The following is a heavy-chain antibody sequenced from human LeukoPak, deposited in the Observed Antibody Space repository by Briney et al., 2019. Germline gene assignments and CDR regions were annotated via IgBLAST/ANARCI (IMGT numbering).Heavy chain of an antibody. CDR1: GFTVSSNY. V-gene: IGHV3-53*01. J-gene: IGHJ3*02. CDR3: ARGENGIGTAFNI. D-gene: IGHD1-1*01. Sequence: GGSLRLSCAASGFTVSSNYMSWVRQAPGKGLEWVSFTDSDGSTYYADSVKGRFTISRDNSENSLYLQMNTLRAEDTAVYYCARGENGIGTAFNIWGQGTMVTVSS. CDR2: TDSDGST.